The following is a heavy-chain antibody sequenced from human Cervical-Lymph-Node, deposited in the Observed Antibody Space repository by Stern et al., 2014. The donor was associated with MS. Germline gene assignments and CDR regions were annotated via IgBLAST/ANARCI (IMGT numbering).Heavy chain of an antibody. CDR3: ARELSQVLVY. Sequence: VPLVESGAEVKKPGSSVKVSCRASGGTFSSSTIRWVRQAPGQGLEWMGGIIPLFGTANYAQKFQGRVTITADESTSTAYMELSSLRSEDTAVYYCARELSQVLVYWGQGALVTVSS. CDR1: GGTFSSST. J-gene: IGHJ4*02. CDR2: IIPLFGTA. V-gene: IGHV1-69*01.